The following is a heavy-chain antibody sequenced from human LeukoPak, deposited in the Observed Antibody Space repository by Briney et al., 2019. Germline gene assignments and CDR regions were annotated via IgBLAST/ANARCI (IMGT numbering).Heavy chain of an antibody. V-gene: IGHV3-9*01. CDR1: GFTFDDYA. J-gene: IGHJ4*02. D-gene: IGHD2-2*02. CDR3: AKGGYCGSNSCSTEVFGVTYFDY. CDR2: ISWNRGSI. Sequence: PGGSLRLSCAASGFTFDDYAMHWVRQAPGKGLEWVSGISWNRGSIAYADSVKGRFTISRDNAKTSLYLQMNSLRAEDTALYFCAKGGYCGSNSCSTEVFGVTYFDYWGQGTLVTVSS.